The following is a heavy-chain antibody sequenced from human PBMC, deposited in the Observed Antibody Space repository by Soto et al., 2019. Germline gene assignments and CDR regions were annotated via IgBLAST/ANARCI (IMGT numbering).Heavy chain of an antibody. CDR2: IYYSGST. CDR1: GGSISSYY. D-gene: IGHD3-3*01. J-gene: IGHJ5*02. V-gene: IGHV4-59*01. Sequence: SETLSLTCTVSGGSISSYYWSWIRQPPGKGLEWIGYIYYSGSTNYNPSLKSRVSISVDTSKNQFSLKLSSVTAADTAVYYGARASRLDFWSGFGSWNWFDPWGQGTLVTVSS. CDR3: ARASRLDFWSGFGSWNWFDP.